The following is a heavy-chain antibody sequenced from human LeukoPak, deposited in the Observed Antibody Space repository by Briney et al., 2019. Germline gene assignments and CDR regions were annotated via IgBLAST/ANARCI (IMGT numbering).Heavy chain of an antibody. V-gene: IGHV3-11*01. Sequence: GGSLRLSCSASGFTFSDYYMSWIRQAPETGLEWLSYTSPSGGTIYYTDSVKGRFTMSRDNAQNALYLEMNSLRAEDTAVYYCAREKKTEWTTGAFDMWGQGTMVIVSS. D-gene: IGHD3-3*01. CDR1: GFTFSDYY. CDR3: AREKKTEWTTGAFDM. J-gene: IGHJ3*02. CDR2: TSPSGGTI.